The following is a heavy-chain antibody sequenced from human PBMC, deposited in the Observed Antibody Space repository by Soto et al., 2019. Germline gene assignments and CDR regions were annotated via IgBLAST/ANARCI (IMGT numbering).Heavy chain of an antibody. D-gene: IGHD2-21*02. CDR1: GGPISSGGYY. CDR3: ARVSTTDCGGDCYLGVYNWFDP. V-gene: IGHV4-31*03. Sequence: PSETLSLTCTVSGGPISSGGYYWSWIRQHPGKGLEWIGYIYYSGSTYYNPSLKSRVTISVDTSKNQFSLKLSSVTAADTAVYYCARVSTTDCGGDCYLGVYNWFDPWGQGTLVTVSS. CDR2: IYYSGST. J-gene: IGHJ5*02.